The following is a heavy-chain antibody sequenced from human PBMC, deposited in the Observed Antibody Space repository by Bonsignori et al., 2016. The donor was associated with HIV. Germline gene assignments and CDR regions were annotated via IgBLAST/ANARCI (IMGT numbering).Heavy chain of an antibody. CDR1: TGSIGSDNW. D-gene: IGHD5-18*01. Sequence: HVRLQESGPGLVKPSGTLSLTCAVSTGSIGSDNWWTWVRQPPGKGLEWIGEIYNSGSTNYNPSLKSRVTISVDKSKNQFSLKLNSVTAADTAVYYCARTSGYSYGEAIDYWGQGALVAVSS. CDR3: ARTSGYSYGEAIDY. J-gene: IGHJ4*02. V-gene: IGHV4-4*02. CDR2: IYNSGST.